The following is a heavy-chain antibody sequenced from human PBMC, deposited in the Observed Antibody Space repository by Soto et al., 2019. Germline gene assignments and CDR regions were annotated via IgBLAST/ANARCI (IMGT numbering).Heavy chain of an antibody. D-gene: IGHD3-16*01. J-gene: IGHJ4*02. CDR1: GFTVSSHY. V-gene: IGHV3-53*01. Sequence: GGSLRLSCGAFGFTVSSHYMTCVRQTPGKGLEWVSIIYASDSTFYADSVKGRFTISRDNSKNTVYLQLNSLRAEDTAVYYCARQWGRDYFDYWGQGTLVTVSS. CDR2: IYASDST. CDR3: ARQWGRDYFDY.